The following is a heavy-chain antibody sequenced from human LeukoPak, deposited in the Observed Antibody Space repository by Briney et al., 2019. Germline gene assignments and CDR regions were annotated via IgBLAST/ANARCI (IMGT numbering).Heavy chain of an antibody. J-gene: IGHJ4*02. Sequence: GGSLRLSCAASGFTFSSYGMSWVRQAPGKGLEWVSAISGSGGSTYYADSVKGRFTISRDNSKNTLYLQMNSLRAEDTAVYYCAKGGMATILVSYFDYWGQGTLVTVSS. CDR3: AKGGMATILVSYFDY. CDR2: ISGSGGST. D-gene: IGHD5-24*01. V-gene: IGHV3-23*01. CDR1: GFTFSSYG.